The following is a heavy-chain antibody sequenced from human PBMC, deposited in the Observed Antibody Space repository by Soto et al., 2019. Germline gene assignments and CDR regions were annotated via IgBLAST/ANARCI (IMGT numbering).Heavy chain of an antibody. J-gene: IGHJ5*02. D-gene: IGHD2-2*01. CDR1: GYTFSKYC. CDR3: ARVVPGAEAWFGP. CDR2: ISLYSDGT. V-gene: IGHV1-18*01. Sequence: ASVKVSCKTSGYTFSKYCITWVRQAPGQPLEWLGWISLYSDGTNYAQKFQGRVSMTTDTSTTTAYMELRSLRSDDTAVYYCARVVPGAEAWFGPWGQGTLVTVSS.